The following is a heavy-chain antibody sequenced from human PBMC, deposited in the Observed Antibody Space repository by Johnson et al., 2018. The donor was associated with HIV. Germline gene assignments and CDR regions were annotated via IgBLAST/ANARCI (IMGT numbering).Heavy chain of an antibody. V-gene: IGHV3-20*04. CDR3: ERATYYYDLSGYLTRPRAFDM. Sequence: VPLVESGGGVVRPGGSLRLSCAASGFTFDDYHMTWVRHGPGKGLAWVSGINWHGGSAGYAESVKGRFTISRDNAKRSLYLEMNSLRAEETDLYYCERATYYYDLSGYLTRPRAFDMWGQGTMVTVSS. J-gene: IGHJ3*02. D-gene: IGHD3-3*01. CDR1: GFTFDDYH. CDR2: INWHGGSA.